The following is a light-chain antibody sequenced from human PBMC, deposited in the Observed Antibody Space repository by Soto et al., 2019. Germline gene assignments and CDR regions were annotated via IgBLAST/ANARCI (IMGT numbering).Light chain of an antibody. Sequence: QSVLTQPPSASGTPGQRVTISCSGSTSNIGSNYVYWYQQLPGAAPKLLIYRNFQRPSGVPDRFSGSKSGTSASLAISGLRSEDEADYYCSAWDDSLSGPLFGGGTKLTVL. V-gene: IGLV1-47*01. CDR1: TSNIGSNY. CDR3: SAWDDSLSGPL. J-gene: IGLJ2*01. CDR2: RNF.